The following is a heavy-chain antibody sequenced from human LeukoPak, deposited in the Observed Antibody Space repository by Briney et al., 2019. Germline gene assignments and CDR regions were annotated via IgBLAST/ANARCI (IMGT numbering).Heavy chain of an antibody. V-gene: IGHV4-4*09. D-gene: IGHD1-26*01. CDR2: IYTSGST. CDR3: ARHGRTPTPDWLGVGARNNRFDP. J-gene: IGHJ5*02. Sequence: SETLSLTCTVSGGSISSYYWSWIRQPPGKGLEWIGYIYTSGSTNYNPSLKSRVTISVDTSKNQFSLKLSSVTAADTAVYYCARHGRTPTPDWLGVGARNNRFDPWGQGTLVTVSS. CDR1: GGSISSYY.